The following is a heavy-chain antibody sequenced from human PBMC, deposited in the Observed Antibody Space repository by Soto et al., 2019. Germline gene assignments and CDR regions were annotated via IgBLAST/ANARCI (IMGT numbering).Heavy chain of an antibody. D-gene: IGHD2-2*01. CDR3: AKDPADCSSTGCYPHDYYYYYMDV. Sequence: QVQLVESGGGVVQPGRSLRLSCAASGFTFSSYGMHWVRQAPGKGLEWVAVISYDGSNKYYADSVKGRFTISRDNPKNPLYLQMNRLRAEDTAVYYCAKDPADCSSTGCYPHDYYYYYMDVWGKGTTVTVSS. CDR1: GFTFSSYG. J-gene: IGHJ6*03. CDR2: ISYDGSNK. V-gene: IGHV3-30*18.